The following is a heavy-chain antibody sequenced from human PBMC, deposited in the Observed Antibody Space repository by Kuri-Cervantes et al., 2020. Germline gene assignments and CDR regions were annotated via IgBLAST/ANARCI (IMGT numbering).Heavy chain of an antibody. Sequence: SETLSLTCAVYGGSFSDYYWSWIRQPPGKGLEWIGEINHSGSTYYNPSLKSRVNLSVDTSRKEVSLELNSVTAADTAVYYCARHTFYGAYFDDWGPGILVTVSS. J-gene: IGHJ4*02. CDR3: ARHTFYGAYFDD. V-gene: IGHV4-34*01. CDR1: GGSFSDYY. CDR2: INHSGST. D-gene: IGHD4-17*01.